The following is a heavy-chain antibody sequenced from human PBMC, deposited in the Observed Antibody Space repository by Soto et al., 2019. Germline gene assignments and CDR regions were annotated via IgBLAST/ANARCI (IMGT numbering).Heavy chain of an antibody. CDR2: IYYSGST. V-gene: IGHV4-30-4*01. D-gene: IGHD3-9*01. CDR1: EGTISSVGVY. J-gene: IGHJ6*02. CDR3: ARIPAPYYYILTGYTPYYYYYGMDV. Sequence: LPYTVSEGTISSVGVYWIWIQQPPGKGLEWIGYIYYSGSTYYNPSLKSRVTISIDTSKSQFSLKLTSVTAADTAVYYCARIPAPYYYILTGYTPYYYYYGMDVWGQGTTVTGFS.